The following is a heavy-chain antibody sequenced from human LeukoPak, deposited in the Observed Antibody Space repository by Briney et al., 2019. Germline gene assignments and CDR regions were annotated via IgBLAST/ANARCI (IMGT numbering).Heavy chain of an antibody. CDR1: EFTFSSYA. CDR3: AKSQGFWSGYSDLYFDY. D-gene: IGHD3-3*01. CDR2: ISGSGGST. J-gene: IGHJ4*02. V-gene: IGHV3-23*01. Sequence: GGSLRLSCAASEFTFSSYAMSWVRQAPGKGLEWVSAISGSGGSTYYADSVKGRFTISRDNSKNTLYLQMNSLRAEDTAVYYCAKSQGFWSGYSDLYFDYWGQGTLVTVSS.